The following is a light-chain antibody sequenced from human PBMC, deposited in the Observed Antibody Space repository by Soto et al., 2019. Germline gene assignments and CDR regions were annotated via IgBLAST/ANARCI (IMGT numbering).Light chain of an antibody. J-gene: IGLJ1*01. Sequence: QSALTQPASVSGSPGQSITISCTGTSSDVGSYYFVSWYQKHPDKAPKLLLFEINKRPSGVSHRFSGSKSGNTASLTISGLQAEDEAYYFCCSYAGGSVSVFGAGTKVTVL. V-gene: IGLV2-23*02. CDR2: EIN. CDR1: SSDVGSYYF. CDR3: CSYAGGSVSV.